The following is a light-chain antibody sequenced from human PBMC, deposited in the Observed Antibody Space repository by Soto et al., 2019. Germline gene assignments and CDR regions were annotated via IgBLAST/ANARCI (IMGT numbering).Light chain of an antibody. Sequence: RVMTESPATLSVSPGERATLSCRASRSVKTNLAWYQQNPGQAPRLLIYGASTRATNVSARFSGSGSGTEFTLTISSLQSEDFALYYCQQYNPWPPIPFGPGRRLAI. CDR3: QQYNPWPPIP. CDR1: RSVKTN. V-gene: IGKV3-15*01. J-gene: IGKJ5*01. CDR2: GAS.